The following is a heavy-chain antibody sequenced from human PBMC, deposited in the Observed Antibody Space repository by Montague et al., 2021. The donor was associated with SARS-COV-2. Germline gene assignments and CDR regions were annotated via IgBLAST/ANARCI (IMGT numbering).Heavy chain of an antibody. V-gene: IGHV4-39*01. CDR2: LYYSDCT. CDR3: AIQGRISMVRLNCFDP. D-gene: IGHD3-10*01. J-gene: IGHJ5*02. CDR1: AASISTTSYS. Sequence: SETLSLTCTVSAASISTTSYSLAWFRQPPGKGLACLGCLYYSDCTYSDPSLKSRVPISVDTPKNQFSLKLSSVTAADTAVYYCAIQGRISMVRLNCFDPWGQRTLATVSS.